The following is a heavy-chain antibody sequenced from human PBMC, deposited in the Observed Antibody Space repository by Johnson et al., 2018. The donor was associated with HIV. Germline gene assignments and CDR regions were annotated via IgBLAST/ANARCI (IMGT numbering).Heavy chain of an antibody. J-gene: IGHJ3*02. D-gene: IGHD6-13*01. Sequence: VQLVEFGGGLIQPGGSLRLSCAASGFTVSSYYMSWVRQAPGKGLEWVSVICSGGSTSYADSVMGRFTISSDISKNTLFLQMNSLMDEDTAVYYCSRTVIAADDAFNIWGQGTMVTVSS. CDR1: GFTVSSYY. V-gene: IGHV3-53*01. CDR3: SRTVIAADDAFNI. CDR2: ICSGGST.